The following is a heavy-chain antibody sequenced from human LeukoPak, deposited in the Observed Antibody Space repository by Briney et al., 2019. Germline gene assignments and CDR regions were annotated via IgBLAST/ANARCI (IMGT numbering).Heavy chain of an antibody. J-gene: IGHJ4*02. V-gene: IGHV3-30*02. Sequence: GGSLRLSCAASGFTFSTYGMHWVRQAPGKGLEWVAFIRYDGSMKYYADSVKGRFTISRDNSKITLYLQMSSLRTEDTAVYYCARKGSWYGGYFDYWGQGTLVTVSS. CDR2: IRYDGSMK. CDR1: GFTFSTYG. D-gene: IGHD6-13*01. CDR3: ARKGSWYGGYFDY.